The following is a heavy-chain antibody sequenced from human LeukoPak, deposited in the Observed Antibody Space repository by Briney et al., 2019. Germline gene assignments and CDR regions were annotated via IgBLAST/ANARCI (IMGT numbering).Heavy chain of an antibody. D-gene: IGHD3-10*01. CDR1: GGSISSYY. CDR3: ARGSAGFDWFDP. J-gene: IGHJ5*02. Sequence: PSETLSLTCTVSGGSISSYYWSWIRQPAGKGLEWIGHMYTTGSTNYNPSLKSRVTISVDRSRTRFSLKLTSVTAADTAVYYCARGSAGFDWFDPWGQGTLVTVSS. V-gene: IGHV4-4*07. CDR2: MYTTGST.